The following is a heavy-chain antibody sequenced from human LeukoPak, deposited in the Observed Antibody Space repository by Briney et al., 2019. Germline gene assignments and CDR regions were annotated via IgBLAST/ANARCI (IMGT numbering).Heavy chain of an antibody. CDR2: VSNDGGST. D-gene: IGHD2-2*03. CDR3: VRDGYVGFDF. J-gene: IGHJ4*02. V-gene: IGHV3-74*01. CDR1: GFTFSSYW. Sequence: GGSLRLSCAASGFTFSSYWMHWVRQAPGKGLVWVSRVSNDGGSTSYADSVKGRFTISRDNGKDTLSLHMNNLRAEDTAVYYRVRDGYVGFDFWGQGTLVTVPS.